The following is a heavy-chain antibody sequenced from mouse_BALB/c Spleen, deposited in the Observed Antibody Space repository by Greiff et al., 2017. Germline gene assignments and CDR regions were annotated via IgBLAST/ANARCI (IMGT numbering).Heavy chain of an antibody. CDR2: ISSGSSTI. CDR1: GFTFSSFG. V-gene: IGHV5-17*02. D-gene: IGHD1-1*01. J-gene: IGHJ4*01. Sequence: EVKVVESGGGLVQPGGSLKLSCAASGFTFSSFGMHWVRQAPEKGLEWVAYISSGSSTIYYADTVKGRFTISRDNPKNTLFLQMTSLRSEDTAMYYCARRGYYGSSYDAMDYWGQGTSVTVSS. CDR3: ARRGYYGSSYDAMDY.